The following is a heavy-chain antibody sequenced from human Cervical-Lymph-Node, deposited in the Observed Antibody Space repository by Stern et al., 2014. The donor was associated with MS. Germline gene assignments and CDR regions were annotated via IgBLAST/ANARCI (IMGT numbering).Heavy chain of an antibody. CDR2: INPSGGT. V-gene: IGHV1-46*02. J-gene: IGHJ6*02. D-gene: IGHD2-15*01. CDR1: EYTHNNYL. Sequence: VQLXXXGSEVKKPGASVKVSCKASEYTHNNYLIHWVRQAPGQRPDWMGGINPSGGTNYAQKVQDRVTMTTDASTSTFYMELSRLRSEDTAVYYCAVRYCSGGRCYSVPDVWGQGTTVIVSS. CDR3: AVRYCSGGRCYSVPDV.